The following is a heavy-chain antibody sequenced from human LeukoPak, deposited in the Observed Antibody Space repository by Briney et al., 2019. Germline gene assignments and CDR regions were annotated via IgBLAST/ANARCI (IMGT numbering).Heavy chain of an antibody. J-gene: IGHJ3*02. D-gene: IGHD3-22*01. CDR1: GGSLSSGDYY. CDR3: ARESRLHDSSDAFDI. V-gene: IGHV4-30-4*08. Sequence: SETLSLTCTVSGGSLSSGDYYWSWIRQPPGKGLEWIGYIYYSGSTYYNPPLKSRVTISVDTSKNQFSLKLSSVTAADTAVYYCARESRLHDSSDAFDIWGQGTMVTVSS. CDR2: IYYSGST.